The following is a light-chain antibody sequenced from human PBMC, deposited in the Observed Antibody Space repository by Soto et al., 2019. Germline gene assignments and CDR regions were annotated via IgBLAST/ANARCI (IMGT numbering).Light chain of an antibody. CDR3: QQYGTKPRT. V-gene: IGKV3-20*01. J-gene: IGKJ1*01. CDR1: QSVSFNY. CDR2: GAS. Sequence: EIVLTQSPGTLSLSPGERATLSCRASQSVSFNYVAWYQQKPGQAPRLLVHGASTRVTGIPDRFTGSGSETDFTLTISRLEPEDFEVYFCQQYGTKPRTFGKGNKVEVK.